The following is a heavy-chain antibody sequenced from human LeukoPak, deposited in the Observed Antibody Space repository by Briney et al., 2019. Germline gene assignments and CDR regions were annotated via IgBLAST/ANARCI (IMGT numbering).Heavy chain of an antibody. J-gene: IGHJ4*02. Sequence: PSETLSLTCTVSGVSISSGNYYWTWIRQHPGTGLEWIGCLHPTGSTHYNPSLKGRLSISVGTSKNQFSLRLNSVTAADTAVYYCVKDRGDYGGDPGYFDYWGQGTHVTVSS. V-gene: IGHV4-31*03. CDR1: GVSISSGNYY. CDR3: VKDRGDYGGDPGYFDY. D-gene: IGHD4-23*01. CDR2: LHPTGST.